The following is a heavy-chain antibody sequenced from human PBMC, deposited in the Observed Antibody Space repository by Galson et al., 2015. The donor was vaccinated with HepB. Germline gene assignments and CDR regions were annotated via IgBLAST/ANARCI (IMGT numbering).Heavy chain of an antibody. CDR3: ARDGGDLEGNPFDI. D-gene: IGHD3-10*01. CDR1: GFTFSSYA. CDR2: ISYDGSKK. Sequence: SLRLSCAASGFTFSSYAMHWVRQAPGKGLEWVAVISYDGSKKYYADSVKGRFTISRDNSKNTLFLQMNSLRAEDTAVYYCARDGGDLEGNPFDIWGQGTMVTVSS. V-gene: IGHV3-30-3*01. J-gene: IGHJ3*02.